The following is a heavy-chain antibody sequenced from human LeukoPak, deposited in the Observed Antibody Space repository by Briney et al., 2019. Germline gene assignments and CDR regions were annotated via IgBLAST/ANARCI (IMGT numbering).Heavy chain of an antibody. CDR3: ARGGGLPY. CDR1: GGSITNYY. J-gene: IGHJ4*02. CDR2: ISSSGSTI. Sequence: LSLTCTVSGGSITNYYWSWIRQAPGKGLEWVSYISSSGSTIYYADSVKGRFTISRDNAKNSLYLQMNSLRAEDTAVYYCARGGGLPYWGQGTLVTVSS. D-gene: IGHD3-16*01. V-gene: IGHV3-11*04.